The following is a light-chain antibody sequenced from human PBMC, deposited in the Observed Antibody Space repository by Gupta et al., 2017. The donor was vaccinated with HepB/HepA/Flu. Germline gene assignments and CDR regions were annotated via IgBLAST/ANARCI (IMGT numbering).Light chain of an antibody. CDR3: QQYGRSPLT. Sequence: EIVLTQSPGTLSLSPGERATLSCRASQSVSSTYLAWYQQKPGQAPRLLIYSASSRATGIPDRFSGSGSGIDFTLTISRLEPEDFAVYYCQQYGRSPLTFGGGTKVEIK. V-gene: IGKV3-20*01. J-gene: IGKJ4*01. CDR2: SAS. CDR1: QSVSSTY.